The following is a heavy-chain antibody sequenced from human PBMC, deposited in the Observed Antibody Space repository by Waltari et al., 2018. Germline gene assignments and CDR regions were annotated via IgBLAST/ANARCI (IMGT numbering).Heavy chain of an antibody. Sequence: EVQFLESGGDLVQPGGSLRLSCAASGFSIGSSAMSWVRQAPGKGPEWVASITRQATTYYAGSVRGRFAISRDESDNKLYLQMSGLRAEDTAMYYCAKDHASSGWPTLDSWGQGTQVTVSS. D-gene: IGHD6-19*01. V-gene: IGHV3-23*01. CDR1: GFSIGSSA. CDR2: ITRQATT. J-gene: IGHJ4*02. CDR3: AKDHASSGWPTLDS.